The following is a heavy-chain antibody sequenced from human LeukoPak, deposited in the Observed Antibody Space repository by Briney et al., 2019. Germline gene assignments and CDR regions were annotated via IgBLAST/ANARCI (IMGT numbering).Heavy chain of an antibody. CDR3: ARGYNDILTSYFY. V-gene: IGHV1-2*02. CDR1: GYTFTAFY. CDR2: ISPNSGAT. J-gene: IGHJ4*02. Sequence: GASLKASCKASGYTFTAFYIHWVRQAPGQGLEWMGWISPNSGATNYAQNFQDRVTMTRDTSISTAYMELSGLRSDDTAMYYCARGYNDILTSYFYWGQGTLVTVSS. D-gene: IGHD3-9*01.